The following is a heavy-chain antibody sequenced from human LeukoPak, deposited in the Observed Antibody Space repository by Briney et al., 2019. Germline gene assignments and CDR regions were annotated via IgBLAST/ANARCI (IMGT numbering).Heavy chain of an antibody. CDR1: GYTFTSYG. CDR2: ISAYNGNT. CDR3: ARGNWNDDFDY. V-gene: IGHV1-18*01. J-gene: IGHJ4*02. Sequence: ASVKVSCKASGYTFTSYGISWVRQAPGQGLEWMGWISAYNGNTNYAQKLQGRVTITRNTSISTAYMELSSLRSEDTAVYYCARGNWNDDFDYWGQGTLVTVSS. D-gene: IGHD1-1*01.